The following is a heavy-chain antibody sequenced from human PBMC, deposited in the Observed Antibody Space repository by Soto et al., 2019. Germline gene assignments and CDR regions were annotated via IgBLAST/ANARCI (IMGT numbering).Heavy chain of an antibody. CDR2: IYYSGST. D-gene: IGHD3-10*01. V-gene: IGHV4-30-4*01. CDR3: ASRKSSPYFVY. J-gene: IGHJ4*02. CDR1: GVSISSGDYY. Sequence: SETLSLTCTVSGVSISSGDYYWSWIRQPPGKGLEWIGNIYYSGSTYYNPSLKSRVTISIDTSKNQFSLKLSSVTAADTAVYYCASRKSSPYFVYWGQGTPVTVSS.